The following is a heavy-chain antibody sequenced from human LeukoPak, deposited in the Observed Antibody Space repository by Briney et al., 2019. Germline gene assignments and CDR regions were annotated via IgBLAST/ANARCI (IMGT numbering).Heavy chain of an antibody. J-gene: IGHJ4*02. D-gene: IGHD6-19*01. CDR3: ARGSTSGWPDYFDY. CDR1: GFTLSSYW. CDR2: INGDGSST. V-gene: IGHV3-74*01. Sequence: PGGSLRLSCAASGFTLSSYWMHWVRQAPGKGLVWVSRINGDGSSTPYANSVKGRFTISRDNAKNTLYLQMHSLRADDTAVYYCARGSTSGWPDYFDYWGQGSVVTVSP.